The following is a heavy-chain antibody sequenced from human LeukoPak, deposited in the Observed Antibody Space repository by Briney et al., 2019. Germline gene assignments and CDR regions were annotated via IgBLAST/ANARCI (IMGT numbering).Heavy chain of an antibody. CDR2: IYGTGRT. V-gene: IGHV4-4*07. Sequence: SETLSLTCTVSGGSISSYYWTWIRQSAGKGLEWIGRIYGTGRTTYNPSLKGRVTLSADTSKSQISLKVTSVTAADTAVYYCARETYDFHEIFDYWGKGALVTVSS. J-gene: IGHJ4*02. CDR3: ARETYDFHEIFDY. D-gene: IGHD3-3*01. CDR1: GGSISSYY.